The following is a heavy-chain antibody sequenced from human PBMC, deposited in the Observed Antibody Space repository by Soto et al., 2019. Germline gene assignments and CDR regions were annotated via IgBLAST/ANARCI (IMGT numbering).Heavy chain of an antibody. CDR3: AKSGDFWSWGMDD. J-gene: IGHJ6*02. Sequence: GGSLRLSCAASGFTFSAYAMTWVRQAPGQGLEWVSLISGVRDGTYYTDSVKARFFISRANTKNTLNLQMTGLRGEDTAVYFCAKSGDFWSWGMDDWGQGTTVTVSS. V-gene: IGHV3-23*01. CDR2: ISGVRDGT. CDR1: GFTFSAYA. D-gene: IGHD3-3*01.